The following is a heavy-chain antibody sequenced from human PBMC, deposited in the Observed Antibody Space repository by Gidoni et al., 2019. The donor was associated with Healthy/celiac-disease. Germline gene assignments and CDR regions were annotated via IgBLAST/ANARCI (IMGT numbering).Heavy chain of an antibody. V-gene: IGHV4-39*01. Sequence: LEWIGSIYYSGSTYYNPSLKSRVTISVDTSKNQFSLKLSSVTAADTAVYYCARLGRGRFDYWGQGTLVTVSS. CDR3: ARLGRGRFDY. D-gene: IGHD3-16*01. CDR2: IYYSGST. J-gene: IGHJ4*02.